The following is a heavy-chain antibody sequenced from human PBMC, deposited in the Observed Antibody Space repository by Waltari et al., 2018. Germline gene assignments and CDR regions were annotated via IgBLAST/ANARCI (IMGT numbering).Heavy chain of an antibody. D-gene: IGHD3-10*01. J-gene: IGHJ5*02. V-gene: IGHV3-7*01. Sequence: EVQLVESGGGLVQPGGSLRLSCAASGFSFSSYWMSWVRQAPGKVVEWVANMNQDGSEKHYVDSVKGRFTVSRDNAKSSLYLQMNSLRADDTAVYYCARGVASMIRGVVDWFDPWGQGTLVTVSS. CDR2: MNQDGSEK. CDR1: GFSFSSYW. CDR3: ARGVASMIRGVVDWFDP.